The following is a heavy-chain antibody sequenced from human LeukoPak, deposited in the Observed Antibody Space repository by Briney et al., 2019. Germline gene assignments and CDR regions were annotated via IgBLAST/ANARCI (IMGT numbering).Heavy chain of an antibody. V-gene: IGHV3-30-3*01. CDR1: GFTFSSHA. J-gene: IGHJ4*02. D-gene: IGHD2-2*01. CDR2: VSYDGSNK. CDR3: AKERRWRRYCSSTSCYADFDY. Sequence: PGGSLRLSCAASGFTFSSHAMHWVRQAPGKGLEWVAVVSYDGSNKYYADSVKGRFTISRDNSKNTLYLQMNSLRAEDTAVYYCAKERRWRRYCSSTSCYADFDYWGQGTLVTVSS.